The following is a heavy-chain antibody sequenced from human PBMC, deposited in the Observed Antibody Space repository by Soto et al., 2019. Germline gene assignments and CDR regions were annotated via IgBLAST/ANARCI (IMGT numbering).Heavy chain of an antibody. CDR2: INHSGST. V-gene: IGHV4-34*01. CDR1: GGSFSGYY. J-gene: IGHJ6*02. D-gene: IGHD3-10*01. CDR3: AGVSGIYYYGMDV. Sequence: PSETLSLTCAVFGGSFSGYYWSWIRQPPGKGLEWIGEINHSGSTNYNPYHKSRVTISVDTSKNQFSLKLSSVTAADTAVYYCAGVSGIYYYGMDVWGQGTTVT.